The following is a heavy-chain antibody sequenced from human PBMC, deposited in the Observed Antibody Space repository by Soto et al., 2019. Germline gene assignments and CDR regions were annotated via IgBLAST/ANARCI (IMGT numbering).Heavy chain of an antibody. D-gene: IGHD3-16*01. Sequence: QVQLVQSGAEVKKPGASVKVSCKASGYTFTSYAMHWVRQAPGQRREWMGWINAGNGNTKYSQQFQGRVTITRDTSASTAYKELSSLRSEGTAMDYCESDLGVGAASDYWGQGTLVTVSS. CDR3: ESDLGVGAASDY. CDR2: INAGNGNT. J-gene: IGHJ4*02. V-gene: IGHV1-3*01. CDR1: GYTFTSYA.